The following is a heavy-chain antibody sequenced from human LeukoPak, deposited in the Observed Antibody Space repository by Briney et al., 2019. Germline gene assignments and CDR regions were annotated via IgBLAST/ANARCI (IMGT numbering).Heavy chain of an antibody. Sequence: PGGSLRLSCAASGFTFSSYAMHWVRQAPGKGLEYVSAISSNGGSTYYANSVKDRFTISRDNSKNTLYLQMNSLRAEDTGVYYCARGGSYLSAFDIWGQGTMVTVSS. D-gene: IGHD1-26*01. CDR1: GFTFSSYA. CDR3: ARGGSYLSAFDI. CDR2: ISSNGGST. J-gene: IGHJ3*02. V-gene: IGHV3-64*01.